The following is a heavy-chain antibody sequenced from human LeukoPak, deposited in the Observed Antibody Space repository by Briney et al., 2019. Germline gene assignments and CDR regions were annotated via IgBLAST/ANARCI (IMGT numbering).Heavy chain of an antibody. Sequence: PGGSLRLSCAASGFSFSSHAMSWVRQAPGKGLEWVSSVSESGDGTYYADSVMGRFIISRDNSRKTFHLQMDSLRADDTAIYYCAKGKVNHLGALDFWGQGTLVTVSS. J-gene: IGHJ4*02. D-gene: IGHD1-26*01. V-gene: IGHV3-23*01. CDR1: GFSFSSHA. CDR2: VSESGDGT. CDR3: AKGKVNHLGALDF.